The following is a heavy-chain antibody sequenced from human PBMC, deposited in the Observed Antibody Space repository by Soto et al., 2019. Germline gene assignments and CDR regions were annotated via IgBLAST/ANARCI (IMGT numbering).Heavy chain of an antibody. V-gene: IGHV1-8*01. CDR1: GYTFTSYD. J-gene: IGHJ2*01. Sequence: QVQLVQSGAEVKKPGASVKVSCKASGYTFTSYDINWVRQATGQGLEWMGWMNPNSGNTGYAQKFEGRVTMTMNTAISTAYMELSSLRSEDTAVYYCATRRRNPWGSGYFDLWGRGTLVTVSS. D-gene: IGHD7-27*01. CDR2: MNPNSGNT. CDR3: ATRRRNPWGSGYFDL.